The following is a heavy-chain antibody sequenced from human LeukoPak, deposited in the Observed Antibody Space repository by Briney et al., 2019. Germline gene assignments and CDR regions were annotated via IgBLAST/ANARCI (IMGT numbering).Heavy chain of an antibody. CDR1: GGSISSRDHY. D-gene: IGHD3-22*01. CDR2: IFYSGST. V-gene: IGHV4-31*03. J-gene: IGHJ4*02. Sequence: PSQTLSLTCSVSGGSISSRDHYWSWIRQHPGKGLEWIGYIFYSGSTHYNPSLKSRVTISVDPSKNQFSLKLSSVTAADTAVYYCARARYYTSGYFFFDYWGQGILVTVSS. CDR3: ARARYYTSGYFFFDY.